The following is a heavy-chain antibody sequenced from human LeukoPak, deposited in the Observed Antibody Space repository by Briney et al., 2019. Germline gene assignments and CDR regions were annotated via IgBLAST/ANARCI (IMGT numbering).Heavy chain of an antibody. D-gene: IGHD6-13*01. J-gene: IGHJ6*02. Sequence: PSETLSLTCAVYGGSFSGYYWSWIRQPPGKGLEWIGEINHSGSTNYNPSLKSRVTISVDTSKNQSSLKLSSVTAADTAVYYCARGPFYIAAAGRYGMDVWGQGTTVTVSS. V-gene: IGHV4-34*01. CDR3: ARGPFYIAAAGRYGMDV. CDR1: GGSFSGYY. CDR2: INHSGST.